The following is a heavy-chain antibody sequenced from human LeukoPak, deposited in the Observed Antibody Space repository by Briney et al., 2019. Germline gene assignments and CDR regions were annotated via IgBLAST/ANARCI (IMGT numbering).Heavy chain of an antibody. CDR3: ATHPPDYYDSSGYERAYYFDY. D-gene: IGHD3-22*01. J-gene: IGHJ4*02. CDR1: GGSISSSSYY. Sequence: SETLSLTYTVSGGSISSSSYYWGWIRQPPGKGLEWIGSIYYSGSTYYNPSLKSRVTISVDTSKNQFSLKLSSVTAADTAVYYCATHPPDYYDSSGYERAYYFDYWGQGTLVTVSS. CDR2: IYYSGST. V-gene: IGHV4-39*01.